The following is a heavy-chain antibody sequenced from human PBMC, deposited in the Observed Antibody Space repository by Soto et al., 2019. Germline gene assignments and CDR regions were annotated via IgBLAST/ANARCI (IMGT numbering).Heavy chain of an antibody. J-gene: IGHJ6*02. CDR2: ISYDGSNK. CDR3: ARAHFRPGGMDV. D-gene: IGHD3-3*02. CDR1: GFTFSSYA. V-gene: IGHV3-30-3*01. Sequence: GGSLRLSCAASGFTFSSYAMHWVRQAPGKGLEWVAVISYDGSNKYYADSVKGRFTISRDNSKNTLYLQMNSLRAEDTAVYYCARAHFRPGGMDVWGQGTTVTVSS.